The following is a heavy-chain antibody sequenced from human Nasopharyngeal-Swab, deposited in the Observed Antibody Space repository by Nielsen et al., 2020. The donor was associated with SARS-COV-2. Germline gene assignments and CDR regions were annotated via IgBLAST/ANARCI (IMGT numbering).Heavy chain of an antibody. CDR2: INPSGGST. J-gene: IGHJ4*02. CDR1: GYSFTNFY. V-gene: IGHV1-46*01. D-gene: IGHD3-16*01. CDR3: ARGPPGEAADY. Sequence: ASVQVSCKASGYSFTNFYIHWLRQAPRQGLEWMGLINPSGGSTTYAQKFQGRVTMTRDASTSTVYMELTSLRFEDTAVYYCARGPPGEAADYWGRGTLVTVSS.